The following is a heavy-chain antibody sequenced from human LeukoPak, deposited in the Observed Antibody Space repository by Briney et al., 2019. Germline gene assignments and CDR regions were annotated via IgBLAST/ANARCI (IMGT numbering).Heavy chain of an antibody. Sequence: ASVTVSCKASGYTFTSYGISWVRQAPGQGLEWMGWISAYNGNTNYAQKLQGRVTMTTDTSTSTAYMELRSLRSDGTAVYYCARDQGYDILTGYPLHFDYWGQGTLVTVSS. CDR3: ARDQGYDILTGYPLHFDY. CDR1: GYTFTSYG. D-gene: IGHD3-9*01. V-gene: IGHV1-18*01. CDR2: ISAYNGNT. J-gene: IGHJ4*02.